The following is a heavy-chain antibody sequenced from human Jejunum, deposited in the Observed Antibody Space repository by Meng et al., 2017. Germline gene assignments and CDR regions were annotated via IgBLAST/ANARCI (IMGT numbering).Heavy chain of an antibody. CDR2: IHPSGST. D-gene: IGHD1-14*01. CDR3: TRGTDRAKSGDY. Sequence: QVPLQQLGAGLLKPSETLSLTCAVYGGSSSGFYLSWIRQPPGKGLEWIGEIHPSGSTDYNPSLKSRLTISLDTSKNQFSLSLNSATAADTGIYYCTRGTDRAKSGDYWGQGTLVTVSS. CDR1: GGSSSGFY. V-gene: IGHV4-34*01. J-gene: IGHJ4*02.